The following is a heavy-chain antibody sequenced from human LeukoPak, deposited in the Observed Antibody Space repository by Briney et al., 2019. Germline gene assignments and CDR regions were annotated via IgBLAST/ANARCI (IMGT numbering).Heavy chain of an antibody. CDR3: AKTPPCSGGSCYSGAFDI. D-gene: IGHD2-15*01. Sequence: GGSLRLSCAASGFTFDDYAMHWVRQAPGKGLEWVAFIRYDGSNKYYADSVKGRFTISRDNSKNTLYLQMNSLRAEDTAVYYCAKTPPCSGGSCYSGAFDIWGQGTMVTVSS. CDR1: GFTFDDYA. J-gene: IGHJ3*02. CDR2: IRYDGSNK. V-gene: IGHV3-30*02.